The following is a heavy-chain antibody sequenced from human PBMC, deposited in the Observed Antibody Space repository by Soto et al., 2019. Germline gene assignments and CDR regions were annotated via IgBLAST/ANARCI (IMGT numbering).Heavy chain of an antibody. CDR3: ATVGGYCSGGSCYDY. CDR2: FDPEDGET. Sequence: ASVKVSCEACGYAHTELSMHWVRHAPGKGLEWMGGFDPEDGETIYAQKFQGRVTMTEDTSTDTAYMELSSLRSEDTAVYYCATVGGYCSGGSCYDYWGQGTLVTVSS. J-gene: IGHJ4*02. D-gene: IGHD2-15*01. CDR1: GYAHTELS. V-gene: IGHV1-24*01.